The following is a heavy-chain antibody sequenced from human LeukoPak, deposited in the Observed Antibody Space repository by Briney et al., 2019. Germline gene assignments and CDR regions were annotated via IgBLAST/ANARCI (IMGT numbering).Heavy chain of an antibody. CDR3: HGLSMVRGVIQDY. D-gene: IGHD3-10*01. CDR2: IYHSGST. Sequence: SETLSLTCAVSGYSISSGYYWGWIRQPPGKGLEWIGSIYHSGSTYYNPSLKSRVTISVDTSKNQFSLKLSSVTAADTAVYYCHGLSMVRGVIQDYWSQGTLVTVSS. V-gene: IGHV4-38-2*01. J-gene: IGHJ4*02. CDR1: GYSISSGYY.